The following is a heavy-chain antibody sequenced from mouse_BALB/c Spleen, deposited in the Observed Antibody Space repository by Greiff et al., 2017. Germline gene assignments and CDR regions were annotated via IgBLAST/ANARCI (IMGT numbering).Heavy chain of an antibody. V-gene: IGHV5-4*02. CDR2: ISDGGSYT. D-gene: IGHD1-2*01. CDR3: AREGITTAHFDY. Sequence: EVQRVESGGGLVKPGGSLKLSCAASGFTFSDYYMYWVRQTPEKRLEWVATISDGGSYTYYPDSVKGRFTISRDNAKNNLYLQMSSLKSEDTAMYYCAREGITTAHFDYWGQGTTLTVSS. CDR1: GFTFSDYY. J-gene: IGHJ2*01.